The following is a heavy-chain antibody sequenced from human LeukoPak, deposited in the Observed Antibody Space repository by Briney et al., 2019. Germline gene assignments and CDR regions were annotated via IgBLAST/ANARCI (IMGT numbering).Heavy chain of an antibody. D-gene: IGHD1-14*01. CDR3: ARLTSRGY. V-gene: IGHV4-34*01. J-gene: IGHJ4*02. CDR2: INHSGST. Sequence: PSETLSLTCAVYGGSFSGYYWSWIRQPPGKGLEWIGEINHSGSTNYNPSLKSRVTIPVDTSKNQFSLKLSSVTAADTAVYYCARLTSRGYWGQGTLVTVSS. CDR1: GGSFSGYY.